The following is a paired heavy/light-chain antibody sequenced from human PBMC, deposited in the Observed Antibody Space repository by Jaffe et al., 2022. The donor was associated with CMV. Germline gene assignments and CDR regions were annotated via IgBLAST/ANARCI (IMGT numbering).Light chain of an antibody. CDR1: SLRSYY. J-gene: IGLJ3*02. CDR2: GKN. V-gene: IGLV3-19*01. CDR3: SSRDSSANHLEV. Sequence: SSELTQDPAVSVALGQTVRITCQGDSLRSYYASWYQQTPGQAPVLVIYGKNNRPSGIPDRFSGSSSGNTASLTITGAQAEDEADYYCSSRDSSANHLEVFGGGTKLTVL.
Heavy chain of an antibody. J-gene: IGHJ6*03. CDR3: ARDSVVATESVETHYFYMDV. V-gene: IGHV1-69*09. CDR2: IIPILGVA. D-gene: IGHD5-12*01. CDR1: GGTFSSYA. Sequence: QVQLVQSGAEVKKPGSSVKVSCKASGGTFSSYAISWVRQAPGQGLEWMGRIIPILGVANYAQKFQGRVTITADRSTGTSYMELSSLRSEDTAVYYCARDSVVATESVETHYFYMDVWGKGTTVTVSS.